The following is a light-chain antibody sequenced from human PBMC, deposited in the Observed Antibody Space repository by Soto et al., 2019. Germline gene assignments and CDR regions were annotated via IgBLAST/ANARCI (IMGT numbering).Light chain of an antibody. CDR1: QTVTSNY. V-gene: IGKV3-20*01. Sequence: EIVLTQSPGPLSLSPGERATLSRRASQTVTSNYLAWYQQKPGQAPRILIYAASSRATGIPDRFSGSGSGTDFTLTISRLEPEDFAVYYCHQYGNSRTLGQGTKVDIK. J-gene: IGKJ1*01. CDR2: AAS. CDR3: HQYGNSRT.